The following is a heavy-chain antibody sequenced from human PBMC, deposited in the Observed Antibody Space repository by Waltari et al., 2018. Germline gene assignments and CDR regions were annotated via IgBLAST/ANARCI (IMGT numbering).Heavy chain of an antibody. CDR1: GFTFSSYW. J-gene: IGHJ4*02. V-gene: IGHV3-74*01. Sequence: EVQLVESGGGLVQPGGSLRLSCAASGFTFSSYWMHWVRQAPGKGLVWVSRINSDGSSTSYADSVKGRFTISRDNAKNTLYLQMNSLRAEDTAVYYCARDTPLYYYGSGRPSPYWGQGTLVTVSS. CDR3: ARDTPLYYYGSGRPSPY. D-gene: IGHD3-10*01. CDR2: INSDGSST.